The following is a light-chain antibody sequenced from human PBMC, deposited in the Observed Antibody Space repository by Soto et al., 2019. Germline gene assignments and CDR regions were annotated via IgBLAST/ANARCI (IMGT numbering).Light chain of an antibody. CDR3: HQYSNWPPWT. Sequence: DVQMTQSPSTLSASVGDRVTITCRASQSINNYLAWYQLRPGKAPRLLIYYASTLDRGVPSRFSSSGSGTEFTLTISSLQSEDSAVYYCHQYSNWPPWTFGPGTKVDIK. V-gene: IGKV1-5*01. CDR2: YAS. CDR1: QSINNY. J-gene: IGKJ1*01.